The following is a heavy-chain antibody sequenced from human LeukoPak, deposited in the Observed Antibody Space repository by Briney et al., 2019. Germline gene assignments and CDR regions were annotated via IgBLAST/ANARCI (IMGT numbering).Heavy chain of an antibody. V-gene: IGHV3-30*03. Sequence: GGSLRLSCAASGFTFSSYGMHWVRQAPGKGLEWVAVISYDGSNKYYADSVKGRFTISRDNSKNTLYLQMNSLRAEDTAVYYCARGETGDFGYWGQGTLVTVSS. D-gene: IGHD7-27*01. CDR2: ISYDGSNK. CDR1: GFTFSSYG. J-gene: IGHJ4*02. CDR3: ARGETGDFGY.